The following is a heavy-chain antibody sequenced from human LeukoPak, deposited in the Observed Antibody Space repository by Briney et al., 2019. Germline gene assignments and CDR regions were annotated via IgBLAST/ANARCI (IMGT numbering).Heavy chain of an antibody. Sequence: GGSLRLSCAASGFTFSSYAMSWVRQAPGKGLEWVSAISASGDSTYYAGSTYNSDSVKGRFTISRDNSKNTLYLQMSSLRAEDMAVYYCTTLSDAIAAAGTRNYWGQGTLVTVSS. V-gene: IGHV3-23*01. D-gene: IGHD6-13*01. J-gene: IGHJ4*02. CDR1: GFTFSSYA. CDR2: ISASGDST. CDR3: TTLSDAIAAAGTRNY.